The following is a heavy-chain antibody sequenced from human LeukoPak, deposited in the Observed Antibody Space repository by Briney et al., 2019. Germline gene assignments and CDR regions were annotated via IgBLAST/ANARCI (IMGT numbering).Heavy chain of an antibody. J-gene: IGHJ4*02. CDR1: GGSISSSSHY. Sequence: SETLSLTCTVSGGSISSSSHYWGWIRQPPGKGLEWIGSMYYSGGTYYNPSLKSRVTISIDTSKNQFSLKLNSVTAADTAIYYCARLVRYCNTNICHPFDYWGQGTLVTVSS. D-gene: IGHD2-2*01. V-gene: IGHV4-39*01. CDR2: MYYSGGT. CDR3: ARLVRYCNTNICHPFDY.